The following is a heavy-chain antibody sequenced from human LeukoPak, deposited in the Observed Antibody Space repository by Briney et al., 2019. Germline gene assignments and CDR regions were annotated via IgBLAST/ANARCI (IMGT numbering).Heavy chain of an antibody. CDR1: GVSISTYY. J-gene: IGHJ4*02. CDR3: ARAAGRYSSGGYYFDY. V-gene: IGHV4-4*07. D-gene: IGHD6-19*01. Sequence: SGTLSLTCTASGVSISTYYWSWIRQPAGKGLEWIGRIYCSGSTKYNPSLKSRVTMSVDTSKNQFSLKLNSVTAADTVVYYCARAAGRYSSGGYYFDYWGQGTLVTVS. CDR2: IYCSGST.